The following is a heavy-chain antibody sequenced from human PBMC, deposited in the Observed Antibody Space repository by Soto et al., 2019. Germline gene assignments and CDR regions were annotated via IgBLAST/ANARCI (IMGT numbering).Heavy chain of an antibody. D-gene: IGHD3-22*01. J-gene: IGHJ4*02. CDR2: MSPNGNNR. Sequence: GGSLRLSCAAPGFTFSIYALHWVRQAPGKGLEWVAVMSPNGNNRYYADSVKGRFTISRDTSKSTLYLQMTSLRPDDTAVYYCATGANFYYDTSRHWGQGTLVTVSS. CDR1: GFTFSIYA. CDR3: ATGANFYYDTSRH. V-gene: IGHV3-30-3*01.